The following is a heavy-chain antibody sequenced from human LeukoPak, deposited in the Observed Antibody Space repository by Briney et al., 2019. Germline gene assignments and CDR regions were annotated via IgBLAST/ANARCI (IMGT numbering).Heavy chain of an antibody. D-gene: IGHD6-6*01. CDR1: GGSISSYY. V-gene: IGHV4-4*09. CDR3: ARYLEYSSSSVSYRYCYYYMDV. CDR2: IYTSGST. Sequence: KPSETLSLTCTVSGGSISSYYWSWIRQPPGKGPEWIGYIYTSGSTNYNPSLKSRVTISVDTSKNQFSLKLSSVTAADTAVYYCARYLEYSSSSVSYRYCYYYMDVWGKGTTVTVSS. J-gene: IGHJ6*03.